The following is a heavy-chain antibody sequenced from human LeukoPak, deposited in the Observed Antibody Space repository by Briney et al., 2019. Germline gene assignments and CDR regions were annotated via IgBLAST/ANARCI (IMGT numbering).Heavy chain of an antibody. CDR3: ARRRPYSIRDGGWFDP. V-gene: IGHV1-8*01. CDR1: GYTFTSYD. CDR2: VNPNSGNT. Sequence: ASVKVSCKASGYTFTSYDINWVRQATGQGLEWMGWVNPNSGNTGYAQKFQGRVTMTRNTSISTAYMELSSLRSEDTAVYYCARRRPYSIRDGGWFDPWGQGTLVTVSS. J-gene: IGHJ5*02. D-gene: IGHD6-13*01.